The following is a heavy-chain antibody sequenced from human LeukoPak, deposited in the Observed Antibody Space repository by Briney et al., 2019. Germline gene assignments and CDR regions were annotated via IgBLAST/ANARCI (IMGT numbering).Heavy chain of an antibody. Sequence: GGSLRLSCAAPGSTFSSYWMSWVRQAPGKGLEWVANIKQDGSEKYYVDSVKGRFTISRDNAKKSLYLEMNSLRAEDTAVYYCARGASGIQLWFFDPWGQGTLVTVSS. CDR3: ARGASGIQLWFFDP. J-gene: IGHJ5*02. V-gene: IGHV3-7*01. CDR1: GSTFSSYW. D-gene: IGHD5-18*01. CDR2: IKQDGSEK.